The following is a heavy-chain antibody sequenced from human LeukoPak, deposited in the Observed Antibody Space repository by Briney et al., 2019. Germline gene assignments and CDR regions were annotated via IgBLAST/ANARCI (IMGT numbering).Heavy chain of an antibody. CDR3: TTLYYYDSSGYLVDY. Sequence: GGSLRLSCAASGFTFSGSAMHWVRQASGKGLEWVGRIRSKVNNYETAYAASVKGRFTVSRDDSRNTLYLQMNSLKTEDTAVYYCTTLYYYDSSGYLVDYWGQGTLVTVSS. CDR2: IRSKVNNYET. J-gene: IGHJ4*02. CDR1: GFTFSGSA. V-gene: IGHV3-73*01. D-gene: IGHD3-22*01.